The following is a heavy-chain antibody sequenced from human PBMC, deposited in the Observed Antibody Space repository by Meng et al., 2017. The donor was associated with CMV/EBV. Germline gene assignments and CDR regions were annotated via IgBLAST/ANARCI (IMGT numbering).Heavy chain of an antibody. Sequence: SETLSLTCAVYGGSFSGYYWSWIRQPPGKGLEWIGEINHSGSTNYNPSLKSRVTISVDTSKNQFSLKLSSVTAADTAVYYCARSEMGRLYNWNPRYYFDYWGQGTLVTVSS. V-gene: IGHV4-34*01. CDR1: GGSFSGYY. D-gene: IGHD1-20*01. J-gene: IGHJ4*02. CDR3: ARSEMGRLYNWNPRYYFDY. CDR2: INHSGST.